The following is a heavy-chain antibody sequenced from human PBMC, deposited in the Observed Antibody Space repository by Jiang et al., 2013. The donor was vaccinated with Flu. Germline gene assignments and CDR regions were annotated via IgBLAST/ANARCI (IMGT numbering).Heavy chain of an antibody. CDR2: INPSGGST. V-gene: IGHV1-46*01. CDR1: GYTFTSYY. J-gene: IGHJ6*02. CDR3: ARDLVTTVTTGGSRYYYYYGMDV. D-gene: IGHD4-11*01. Sequence: CKASGYTFTSYYMHWVRQAPGQGLEWMGIINPSGGSTSYAQKFQGRVTMTRDTSTSTVYMELSSLRSEDTAVYYCARDLVTTVTTGGSRYYYYYGMDVWGQGTTVTVSS.